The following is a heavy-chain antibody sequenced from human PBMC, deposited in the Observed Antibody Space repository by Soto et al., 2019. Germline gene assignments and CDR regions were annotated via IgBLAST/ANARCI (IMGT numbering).Heavy chain of an antibody. V-gene: IGHV4-59*08. J-gene: IGHJ5*02. CDR3: ARSPTAILFDP. CDR1: GGSISSYY. D-gene: IGHD4-17*01. CDR2: IYYSGST. Sequence: QVQLQESGPGLVKPSETLSLTCTVSGGSISSYYWSWIRQPPGKGLEWIGYIYYSGSTNYNPSLTSXVTXSXATSKNQFSLKLSSVTAADTAVYYCARSPTAILFDPWGQGTLVTVSS.